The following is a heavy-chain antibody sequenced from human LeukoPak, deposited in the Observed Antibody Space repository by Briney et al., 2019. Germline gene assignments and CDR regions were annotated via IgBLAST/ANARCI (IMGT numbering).Heavy chain of an antibody. CDR3: ARQSRGRITMVRGVIITNNWFDP. CDR1: GYSFTSYW. V-gene: IGHV5-51*01. CDR2: IYPGDSDT. J-gene: IGHJ5*02. D-gene: IGHD3-10*01. Sequence: GESLKISCKGSGYSFTSYWIGWVRQVPGKGLEWMGIIYPGDSDTRYSPSFQGQVTISADKSISTAYLQWSSLKASDTAMYYCARQSRGRITMVRGVIITNNWFDPWGQGTLVTVSS.